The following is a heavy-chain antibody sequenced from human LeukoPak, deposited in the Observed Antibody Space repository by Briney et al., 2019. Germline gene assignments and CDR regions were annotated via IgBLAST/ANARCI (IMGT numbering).Heavy chain of an antibody. V-gene: IGHV3-48*01. CDR3: ARAHPGDYGGFQFDY. Sequence: GGSLRLSCAASGFTFSSYSMNWVRQAPGKGLEWVSYISSSSSTIYYADSVKGRFTISRDNAKNSLYLQMNSLRAEDTAVYYCARAHPGDYGGFQFDYWGQGTLVTVSS. D-gene: IGHD4-23*01. CDR1: GFTFSSYS. CDR2: ISSSSSTI. J-gene: IGHJ4*02.